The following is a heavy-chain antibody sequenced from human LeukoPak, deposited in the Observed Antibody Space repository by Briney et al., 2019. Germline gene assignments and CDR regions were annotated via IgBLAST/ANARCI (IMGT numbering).Heavy chain of an antibody. Sequence: GGSLRLSCAASGFTFSSYGMHWVRQAPGKGLEWVAVISYDGSKKYYADSVKGRFTISRDNSKNTLYLQMNSLRAEDTTVYYCAKGLIAVAGTLKEYFQHWGQGTLVTVSS. D-gene: IGHD6-19*01. J-gene: IGHJ1*01. V-gene: IGHV3-30*18. CDR3: AKGLIAVAGTLKEYFQH. CDR1: GFTFSSYG. CDR2: ISYDGSKK.